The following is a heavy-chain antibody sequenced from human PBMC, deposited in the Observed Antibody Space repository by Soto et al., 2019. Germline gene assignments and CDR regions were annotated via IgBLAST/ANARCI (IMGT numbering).Heavy chain of an antibody. CDR3: ARGGSIAAVHTVNWFDP. V-gene: IGHV3-30-3*01. CDR2: ISYDGSNK. Sequence: GGSLRLSCAASGFTFSSYAMHWVRQAPGKGLEWVAVISYDGSNKYYADSVKGRFTISRDNSKNTLYLQMNSLRAEDTAVYYCARGGSIAAVHTVNWFDPWGQGTLVNVSS. J-gene: IGHJ5*02. CDR1: GFTFSSYA. D-gene: IGHD6-6*01.